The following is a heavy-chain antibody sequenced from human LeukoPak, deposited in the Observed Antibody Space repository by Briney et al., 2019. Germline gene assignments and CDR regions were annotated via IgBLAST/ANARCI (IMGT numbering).Heavy chain of an antibody. CDR2: ISAGGGTT. CDR3: AKDSGSYYPTYYFDY. V-gene: IGHV3-23*01. Sequence: GGSLRLSCAASEFTFSSYAMTWVRQAPGKGLEWVSGISAGGGTTYYADSVKGRFTISRDNSKNTLYLQMNSLRAEDTAVYYCAKDSGSYYPTYYFDYWGQGTLVTVSS. J-gene: IGHJ4*02. D-gene: IGHD1-26*01. CDR1: EFTFSSYA.